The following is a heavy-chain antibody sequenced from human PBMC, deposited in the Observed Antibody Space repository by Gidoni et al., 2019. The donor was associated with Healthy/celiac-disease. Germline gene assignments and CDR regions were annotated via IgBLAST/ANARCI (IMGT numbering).Heavy chain of an antibody. CDR3: ARTRSGPSRY. CDR1: VFPFSSYS. CDR2: ISSSSSTI. J-gene: IGHJ4*02. V-gene: IGHV3-48*02. D-gene: IGHD3-3*01. Sequence: EVQLVESGGGLVQPGGSLSLSCAASVFPFSSYSMNWVRQAPGKGLEWVSYISSSSSTIYYADSVKGRFTISRDNAKNSLYLQMNSLRDEDTAVYYCARTRSGPSRYWGQGTLVTVSS.